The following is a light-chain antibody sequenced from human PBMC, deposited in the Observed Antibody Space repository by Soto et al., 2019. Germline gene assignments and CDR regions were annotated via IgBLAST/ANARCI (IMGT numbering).Light chain of an antibody. Sequence: EIVLPQSPGTLSLSPGERATLSCRASQSVASNYLGWYQQKPGQAPRVLIFDASIRATGIPDRFSASGSGSDFTLTISRLEPDDFAVYYCHQYDSLPLTFGGGTKVDIK. CDR3: HQYDSLPLT. J-gene: IGKJ4*01. CDR2: DAS. CDR1: QSVASNY. V-gene: IGKV3-20*01.